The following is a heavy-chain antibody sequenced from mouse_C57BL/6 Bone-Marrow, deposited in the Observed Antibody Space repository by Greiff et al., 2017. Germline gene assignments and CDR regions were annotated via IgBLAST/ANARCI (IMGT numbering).Heavy chain of an antibody. V-gene: IGHV1-54*01. D-gene: IGHD2-3*01. Sequence: VQLQQSGAELVRPGTSVKVSCKASGYAFTNYLIEWVKQRPGQGLEWIGVINPGSGGTNYNEKFKGKATLTADKSSSTAYMQLSSLTSEDSAVYFCARWGLLPWFAYWGQGTLVTVSA. CDR3: ARWGLLPWFAY. CDR1: GYAFTNYL. J-gene: IGHJ3*01. CDR2: INPGSGGT.